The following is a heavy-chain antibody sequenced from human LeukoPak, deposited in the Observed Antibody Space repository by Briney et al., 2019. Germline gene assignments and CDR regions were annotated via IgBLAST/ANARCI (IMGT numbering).Heavy chain of an antibody. CDR3: ARDDGGRYSAGWYDAFDI. V-gene: IGHV3-7*01. CDR2: INRDGCEK. Sequence: PGGSLRLSCAASAFTLSGYWMTWVRQAPGKGLEWVANINRDGCEKHYVDSVKGRFTISRDNARNSLFLQMDSLRAEDTALYFCARDDGGRYSAGWYDAFDIWGPGTMVTVSS. CDR1: AFTLSGYW. D-gene: IGHD6-13*01. J-gene: IGHJ3*02.